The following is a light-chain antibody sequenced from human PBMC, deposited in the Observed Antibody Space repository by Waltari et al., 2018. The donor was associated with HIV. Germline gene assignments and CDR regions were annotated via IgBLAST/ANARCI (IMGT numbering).Light chain of an antibody. CDR2: SNK. V-gene: IGLV1-44*01. CDR3: ATWDDSLNGWV. Sequence: QSVLTLPPSVSGTPAQRVTISCSGRSSHIGSTPVNWYRQLPGTAPKLLIYSNKQRPSGVPDRFSGSKSGTSASLAIIGLQSDYEAEYYCATWDDSLNGWVFGGGTKLTVL. J-gene: IGLJ3*02. CDR1: SSHIGSTP.